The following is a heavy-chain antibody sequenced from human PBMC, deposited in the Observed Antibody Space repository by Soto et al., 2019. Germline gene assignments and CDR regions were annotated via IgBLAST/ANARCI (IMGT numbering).Heavy chain of an antibody. V-gene: IGHV3-30-3*01. J-gene: IGHJ6*02. Sequence: QVQLVESGGGVVQPGRSLRLSCAASGFTFSSYAMHWVRQAPGKGLEWVAVISYDGSNKYYADSVKGRFTISRDNSKNTLYLQMNSLRAEDTAVYYCARDSIYSSRWYLDVWGQGTTVTVSS. CDR1: GFTFSSYA. CDR2: ISYDGSNK. CDR3: ARDSIYSSRWYLDV. D-gene: IGHD6-13*01.